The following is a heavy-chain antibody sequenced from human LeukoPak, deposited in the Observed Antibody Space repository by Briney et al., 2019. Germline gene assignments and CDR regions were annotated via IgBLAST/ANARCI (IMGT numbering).Heavy chain of an antibody. V-gene: IGHV3-23*01. D-gene: IGHD6-19*01. CDR1: GFPFSIYG. J-gene: IGHJ4*02. CDR3: ARSGGGYSSGWFY. Sequence: GGSLRLSCAGSGFPFSIYGMNWVRQAPGKGLEWVSGISPGGGPTYYADSVKGRFTISRDDSKNTLYLQMNSLRPEDTAVYYCARSGGGYSSGWFYWGQGTLVTVSS. CDR2: ISPGGGPT.